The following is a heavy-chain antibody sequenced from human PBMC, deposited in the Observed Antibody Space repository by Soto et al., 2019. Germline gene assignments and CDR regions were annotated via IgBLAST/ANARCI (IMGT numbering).Heavy chain of an antibody. J-gene: IGHJ4*02. CDR1: AYPLTGYY. CDR2: INPNSGGT. CDR3: ARPEYCSGGSCYDFDD. V-gene: IGHV1-2*02. D-gene: IGHD2-15*01. Sequence: ASVKVSFKASAYPLTGYYVHWVRQAPGQGLEWMGWINPNSGGTNYAQKFQGRVTMTRDTSISTAYMELSRLRSDDTAVYYCARPEYCSGGSCYDFDDWGQGTMVTVSS.